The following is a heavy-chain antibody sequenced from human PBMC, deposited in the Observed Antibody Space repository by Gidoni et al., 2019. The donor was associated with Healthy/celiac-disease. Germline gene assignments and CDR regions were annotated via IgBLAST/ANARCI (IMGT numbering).Heavy chain of an antibody. CDR1: GGSISSSNW. Sequence: QVQLQESGPELVKPSGTLSLPCAVSGGSISSSNWWSWVRQPPGKGLEWIGEIYHSGSTNYNPSLKSRVTISVDKSKNQFSLKLSSVTAADTAVYYCSLSSVDTEFRWFDYWGQGTLVTVSS. J-gene: IGHJ4*02. CDR2: IYHSGST. CDR3: SLSSVDTEFRWFDY. V-gene: IGHV4-4*02. D-gene: IGHD5-18*01.